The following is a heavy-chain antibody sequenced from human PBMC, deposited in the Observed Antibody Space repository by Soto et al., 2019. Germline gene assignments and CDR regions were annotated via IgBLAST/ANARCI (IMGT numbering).Heavy chain of an antibody. CDR2: IIPIFGTA. D-gene: IGHD6-6*01. J-gene: IGHJ6*02. CDR1: GGTFSSYA. Sequence: SVKVSCKASGGTFSSYAISWLRQAPGQGLEWMGGIIPIFGTANYAQKFQGRVTITADESTSTAYMELSSLRSEDTAVYYCARGDSSSGVFGYYYYGMDVWGQGTTVTVSS. V-gene: IGHV1-69*13. CDR3: ARGDSSSGVFGYYYYGMDV.